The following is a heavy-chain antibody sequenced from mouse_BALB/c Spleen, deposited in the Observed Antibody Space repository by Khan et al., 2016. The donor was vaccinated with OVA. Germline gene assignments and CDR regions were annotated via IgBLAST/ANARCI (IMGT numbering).Heavy chain of an antibody. CDR3: VRGGKFAY. J-gene: IGHJ3*01. D-gene: IGHD1-1*02. CDR2: ISTNYGDA. CDR1: GYTFTDYA. Sequence: QVQLQQSGAELVRPGVSVKISCKASGYTFTDYAMHWVKQRHAKSLEWIGVISTNYGDADYNQKCQGKASMTVDRSSSTVYMELARLTSEDSAIYYCVRGGKFAYWGQETLVTVSA. V-gene: IGHV1S137*01.